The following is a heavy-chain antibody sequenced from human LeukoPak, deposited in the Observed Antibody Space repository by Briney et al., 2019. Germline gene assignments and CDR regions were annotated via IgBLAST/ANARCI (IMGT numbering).Heavy chain of an antibody. CDR2: ISWNSGSI. CDR1: GFTFDDYA. Sequence: GRSLRLSCAASGFTFDDYAMHWVRQAPGKGLEWVSAISWNSGSIEYADSVKGRFTISRDNAKNSLYLQMNSLRAEDTAFYHCAKDGWGSDYYHMDVWGKGTTVTVSS. CDR3: AKDGWGSDYYHMDV. D-gene: IGHD2-21*01. V-gene: IGHV3-9*01. J-gene: IGHJ6*03.